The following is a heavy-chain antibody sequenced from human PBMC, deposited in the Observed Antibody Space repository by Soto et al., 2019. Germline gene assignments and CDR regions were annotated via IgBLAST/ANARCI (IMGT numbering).Heavy chain of an antibody. CDR1: GGSFSGYY. V-gene: IGHV4-34*01. D-gene: IGHD5-12*01. Sequence: QVQLQQWGAGLLKPSETLSLTCAVYGGSFSGYYWSWIRQPPGKGLEWIGEINHSGSTNYNPSLKSRVTISVGTSKNQFSLKLSSVTAADTAVYYCASDRGYSGYDYSFYWGQGTLVTVSS. J-gene: IGHJ4*02. CDR3: ASDRGYSGYDYSFY. CDR2: INHSGST.